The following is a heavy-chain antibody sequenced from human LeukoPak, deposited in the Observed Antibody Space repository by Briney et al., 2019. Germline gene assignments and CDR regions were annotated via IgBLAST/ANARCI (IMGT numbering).Heavy chain of an antibody. CDR3: ARDGAYYYDSSGYYDY. CDR1: DGSISSYY. CDR2: SSYSGST. J-gene: IGHJ4*02. Sequence: KPSETLSLTCTVSDGSISSYYWSWIRQPPGKGLEWIGYSSYSGSTNYNPSLKSRVTISVDTSRNQLSLKLSSVTAADTAVYYCARDGAYYYDSSGYYDYWGQGTLVTVSS. D-gene: IGHD3-22*01. V-gene: IGHV4-59*01.